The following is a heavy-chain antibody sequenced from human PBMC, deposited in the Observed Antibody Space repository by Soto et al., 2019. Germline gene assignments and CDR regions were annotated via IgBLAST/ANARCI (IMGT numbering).Heavy chain of an antibody. Sequence: SETLSLTCAVSGGSISSSNWWSWVRQPPGKGLEWIGEIYHSGSTNYNPSLKSRVTISVDKSKNQFSLKLSSVTAADTAVYYCAVTFDFWSGKQGQGGMDVWGQGTTVT. J-gene: IGHJ6*02. CDR3: AVTFDFWSGKQGQGGMDV. D-gene: IGHD3-3*01. CDR1: GGSISSSNW. V-gene: IGHV4-4*02. CDR2: IYHSGST.